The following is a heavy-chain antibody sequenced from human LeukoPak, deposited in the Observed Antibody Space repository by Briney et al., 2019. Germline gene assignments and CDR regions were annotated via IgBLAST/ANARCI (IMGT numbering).Heavy chain of an antibody. D-gene: IGHD3-22*01. Sequence: PGRSLRLSCAASGFTFSSYGMHWVRQAPGKGLEWVAVIWYDGSNKYYADSVKGRFTISRDNSKNTLYLQMNSLRAEDTAVYYCARGRYYDSSGNPVDYWCQGTLVTVSS. CDR2: IWYDGSNK. CDR3: ARGRYYDSSGNPVDY. J-gene: IGHJ4*02. V-gene: IGHV3-33*01. CDR1: GFTFSSYG.